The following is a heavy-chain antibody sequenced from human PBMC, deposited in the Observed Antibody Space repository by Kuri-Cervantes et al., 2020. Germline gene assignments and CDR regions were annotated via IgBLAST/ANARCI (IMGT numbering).Heavy chain of an antibody. D-gene: IGHD6-19*01. CDR1: GGSISSGGYS. V-gene: IGHV4-30-2*01. CDR2: IYHSGST. J-gene: IGHJ4*02. CDR3: ARTRIAVAGTFDY. Sequence: SETLSLTCAVSGGSISSGGYSWSWIRQPPGKGLEWIGYIYHSGSTYYNPSHKSRVTMSVDTSKNQFSLKLSSVTAADTAVYYCARTRIAVAGTFDYWGQGTLVTVSS.